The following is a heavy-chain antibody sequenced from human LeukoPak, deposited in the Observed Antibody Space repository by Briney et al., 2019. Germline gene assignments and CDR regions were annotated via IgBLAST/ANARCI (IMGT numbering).Heavy chain of an antibody. CDR2: IYHSGST. V-gene: IGHV4-38-2*02. CDR1: GYSISSGYY. Sequence: SETLSLTCTVSGYSISSGYYWGWIRQPPGKGLEWIGSIYHSGSTYYNPSLKSRVTISVDTSKNQFSLKLSSVTAADTSVYYCASEGREGFDYWGQGTLVTVSS. CDR3: ASEGREGFDY. J-gene: IGHJ4*02.